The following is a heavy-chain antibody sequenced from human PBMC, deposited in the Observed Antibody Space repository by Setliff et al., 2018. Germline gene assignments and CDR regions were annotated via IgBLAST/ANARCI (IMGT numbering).Heavy chain of an antibody. J-gene: IGHJ4*02. V-gene: IGHV1-2*02. CDR2: INPDSGAT. D-gene: IGHD3-3*01. CDR3: ARVPRLEWLLPTFDS. CDR1: GYTFTAYY. Sequence: ASVKVSCKASGYTFTAYYMHWVRQAPGQGPEWMGWINPDSGATNLAQKFQGRVTMTRDTSTTTAYMDLNSLRSDDTAVYYCARVPRLEWLLPTFDSWGQGTLVTVSS.